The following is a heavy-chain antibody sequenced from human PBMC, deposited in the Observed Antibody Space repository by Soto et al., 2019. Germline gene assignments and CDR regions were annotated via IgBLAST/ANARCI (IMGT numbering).Heavy chain of an antibody. CDR1: EYSFTGYL. V-gene: IGHV5-10-1*01. CDR2: IDPSDSYT. J-gene: IGHJ6*02. D-gene: IGHD3-10*01. Sequence: PGDSLRLSCKCSEYSFTGYLSSWVRQMPGKGLGWMGRIDPSDSYTNYSPSFQCHVTISADKSISTAYLQWSSLKASDTAMYYCARYGSGRYYLDYYYYGMDVWGQGTTVNVSS. CDR3: ARYGSGRYYLDYYYYGMDV.